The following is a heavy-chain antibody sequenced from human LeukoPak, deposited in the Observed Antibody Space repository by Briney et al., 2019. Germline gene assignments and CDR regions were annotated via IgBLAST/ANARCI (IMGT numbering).Heavy chain of an antibody. CDR3: ASLDIVVVPAAFDY. J-gene: IGHJ4*02. V-gene: IGHV3-53*01. Sequence: GGSLRLSCAASGFTFSSNYMSWVRQAPGKGLEWVSVIYSGGSTYYADSVKGRFTTSRDNSKNSLYLQMNSLRAEDTAVYYCASLDIVVVPAAFDYWGQGTLVTVSS. D-gene: IGHD2-2*03. CDR1: GFTFSSNY. CDR2: IYSGGST.